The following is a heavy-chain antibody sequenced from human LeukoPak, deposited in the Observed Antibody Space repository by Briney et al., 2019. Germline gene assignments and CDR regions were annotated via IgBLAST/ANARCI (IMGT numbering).Heavy chain of an antibody. Sequence: SETLSLTCAVSGGXISSYYCSWIRQPAGKGLEWIGRISPSGSTNYNPSLKSRVTMSVDTSKSQFSLKLSSVTAADTAVYYCARDRGYSFGYSFDYWGQGTLVTVSS. CDR1: GGXISSYY. CDR3: ARDRGYSFGYSFDY. D-gene: IGHD5-18*01. J-gene: IGHJ4*02. CDR2: ISPSGST. V-gene: IGHV4-4*07.